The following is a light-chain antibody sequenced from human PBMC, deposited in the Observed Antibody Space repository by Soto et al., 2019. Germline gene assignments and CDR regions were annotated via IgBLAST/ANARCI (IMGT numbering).Light chain of an antibody. V-gene: IGKV3-15*01. CDR2: SAS. CDR3: QQSNNCSPK. J-gene: IGKJ1*01. Sequence: EIVMTQSRATLSVSPGGRATLSCRASQSVSSNLAWYQQKPGQAPRLLIYSASTRATGIPARFSGSGSGTEFTVTVSSLHSYDFAVYHCQQSNNCSPKVGQVTKADSK. CDR1: QSVSSN.